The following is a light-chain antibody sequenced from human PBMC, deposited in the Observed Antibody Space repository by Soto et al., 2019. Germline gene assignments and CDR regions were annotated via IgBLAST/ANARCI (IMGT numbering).Light chain of an antibody. CDR1: SSNLGAGYD. V-gene: IGLV1-40*01. CDR2: GNR. Sequence: QSVLTQPPSVSGAPGQRVTLSCTGNSSNLGAGYDVHWYQQLPGAAPKLVIFGNRNRPSGVPERFSGSKSGTSASLAITGLQAEDEADYYCGSHGGRSALWVFGSGTKVTVL. CDR3: GSHGGRSALWV. J-gene: IGLJ1*01.